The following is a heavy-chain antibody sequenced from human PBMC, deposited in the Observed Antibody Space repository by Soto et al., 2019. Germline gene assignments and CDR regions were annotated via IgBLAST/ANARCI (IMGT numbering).Heavy chain of an antibody. CDR3: AGELEMANPDYFDY. Sequence: QVQLVQSRAEVKKPGASVKVSCKASGYTFTSYGISWVRQAPGQGLEWMGWISAYNGNTNYAQKLQGRVTMTTDTPTSTAYMELRSLRSDDTAVYYCAGELEMANPDYFDYWGQGTLVTVSS. CDR1: GYTFTSYG. D-gene: IGHD5-12*01. J-gene: IGHJ4*02. CDR2: ISAYNGNT. V-gene: IGHV1-18*04.